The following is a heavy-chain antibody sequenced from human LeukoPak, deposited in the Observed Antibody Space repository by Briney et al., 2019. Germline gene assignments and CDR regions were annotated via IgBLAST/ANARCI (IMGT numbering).Heavy chain of an antibody. CDR2: IYSGGST. Sequence: GGSLRLSCAASGFTVSSNYMSWARQAPGKGLEWVSVIYSGGSTYYADSVKGRFTISRDNSKNTLYLQMNSLRAEDTAVYYCARVASGWYSDYWGQGTLVTVSS. CDR3: ARVASGWYSDY. J-gene: IGHJ4*02. D-gene: IGHD6-19*01. V-gene: IGHV3-53*01. CDR1: GFTVSSNY.